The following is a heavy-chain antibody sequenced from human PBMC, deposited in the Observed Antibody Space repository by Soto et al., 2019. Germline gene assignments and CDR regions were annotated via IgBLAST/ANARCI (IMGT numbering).Heavy chain of an antibody. V-gene: IGHV3-7*03. Sequence: EVQLVESGGGLAQPGGSLRLSCAASGFTFSNFWMSWARQAPGKGLEWVANIKGDGSVTQYVASVEGRFTISRDNAKYSLYLQMNSLRVEDTAVYYCVIPTHSVRGMGVWGQGTTVTVSS. CDR3: VIPTHSVRGMGV. CDR2: IKGDGSVT. J-gene: IGHJ6*02. CDR1: GFTFSNFW. D-gene: IGHD1-1*01.